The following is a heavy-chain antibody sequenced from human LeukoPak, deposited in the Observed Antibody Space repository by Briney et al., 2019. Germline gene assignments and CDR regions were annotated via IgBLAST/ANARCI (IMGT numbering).Heavy chain of an antibody. Sequence: PGRSLRLSCAASGFTFSSYAMHWVRQAPGKGLEWVAVISYDGSNKYYADSVKGRFTISRDNSENTLYLQMNSLRAEDTAVYYCAREPNYGSGPWGQGTLVTVSS. J-gene: IGHJ4*02. V-gene: IGHV3-30-3*01. CDR3: AREPNYGSGP. CDR2: ISYDGSNK. CDR1: GFTFSSYA. D-gene: IGHD3-10*01.